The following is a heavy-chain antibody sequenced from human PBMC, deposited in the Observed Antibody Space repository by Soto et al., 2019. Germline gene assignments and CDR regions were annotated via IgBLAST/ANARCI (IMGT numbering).Heavy chain of an antibody. Sequence: QVHLPQWGAGLLKPSETLSLTCAVYGGSFSGYSWSWIRQSPGKGLEWIGEINHSGSSNYNTSLKNRVTMSVDTSKNQFSLKLSSLTAADTAVYYCARFGGHTVTNDYWGQGNLVTVSS. CDR3: ARFGGHTVTNDY. D-gene: IGHD4-17*01. J-gene: IGHJ4*02. CDR1: GGSFSGYS. V-gene: IGHV4-34*01. CDR2: INHSGSS.